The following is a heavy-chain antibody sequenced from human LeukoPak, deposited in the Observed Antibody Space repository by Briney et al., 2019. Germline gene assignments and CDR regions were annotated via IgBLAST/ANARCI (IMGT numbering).Heavy chain of an antibody. CDR3: ARRTYTMIVVVIPSIPLYYFDY. D-gene: IGHD3-22*01. CDR1: GGSLSGYY. Sequence: SETLSLTCAVYGGSLSGYYWSWIGQPPGKGLEWIGEINHSGSTNYNPSLKSRVTISVDTSKYQFSLKLSSVTAADTAVYYCARRTYTMIVVVIPSIPLYYFDYWGQGTLVTVSS. CDR2: INHSGST. J-gene: IGHJ4*02. V-gene: IGHV4-34*01.